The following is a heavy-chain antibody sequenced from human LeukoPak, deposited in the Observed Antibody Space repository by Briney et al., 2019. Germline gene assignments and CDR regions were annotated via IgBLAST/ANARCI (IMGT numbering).Heavy chain of an antibody. D-gene: IGHD2-15*01. Sequence: KTGGSLRLSCAASGFTFSSYAMSWVRQPPGEGLEWIGEIYESGTTEYNPSLKSRVTISMVPSKQQFSLSLSSVTAADTAVYYCARGAWATRLGSWGLGTPVIVSS. CDR3: ARGAWATRLGS. V-gene: IGHV4-34*01. CDR2: IYESGTT. J-gene: IGHJ4*02. CDR1: GFTFSSYA.